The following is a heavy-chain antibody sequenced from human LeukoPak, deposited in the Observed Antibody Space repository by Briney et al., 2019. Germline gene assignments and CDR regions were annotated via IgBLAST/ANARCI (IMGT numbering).Heavy chain of an antibody. D-gene: IGHD5-18*01. J-gene: IGHJ4*02. CDR3: ARDMRGRYSYGYPQYFDY. CDR1: GGSISSYY. CDR2: IYTSGST. V-gene: IGHV4-4*07. Sequence: SETLSLTCTVSGGSISSYYWSWIRQLAGKGLEGIGRIYTSGSTNYNPSLKSRVTMSVDTSKNQFSLKLSSVTAADTAVYYCARDMRGRYSYGYPQYFDYWGQGTLVTVSS.